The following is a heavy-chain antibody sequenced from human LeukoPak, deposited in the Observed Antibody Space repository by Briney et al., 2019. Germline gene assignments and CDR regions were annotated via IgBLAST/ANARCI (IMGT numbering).Heavy chain of an antibody. CDR1: GYTFTSYG. J-gene: IGHJ4*02. Sequence: ASVKVSCKASGYTFTSYGISWVRQAPGQGLEWMGWISAYNGNTNYAQKLQGRVTMTTGTSTSTAYMELRSLRSDDTAVYYCARGPRYDFWSGYRYWGQGTLVTVSS. D-gene: IGHD3-3*01. CDR2: ISAYNGNT. CDR3: ARGPRYDFWSGYRY. V-gene: IGHV1-18*01.